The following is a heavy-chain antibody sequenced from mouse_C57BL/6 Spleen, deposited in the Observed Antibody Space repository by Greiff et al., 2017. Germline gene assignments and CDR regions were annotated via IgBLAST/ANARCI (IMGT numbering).Heavy chain of an antibody. CDR1: GFTFSDYY. V-gene: IGHV5-16*01. CDR2: INYDGSST. J-gene: IGHJ2*01. D-gene: IGHD1-3*01. CDR3: ARGSGSQEFDY. Sequence: VQLKESEGGLEQPGSSMKLSCTASGFTFSDYYMAWVRQVPEKGLEWVANINYDGSSTYYLDSLKSSFIISRDNAKNILYLQLSSLKSEDTATXYCARGSGSQEFDYWGQGTTLTVSS.